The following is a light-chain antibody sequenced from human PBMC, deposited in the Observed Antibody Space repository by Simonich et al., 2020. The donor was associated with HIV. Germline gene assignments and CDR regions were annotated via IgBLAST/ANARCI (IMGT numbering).Light chain of an antibody. CDR2: DAS. CDR3: QQRSNWPP. V-gene: IGKV3-11*01. Sequence: EIVLTQSPATLSLSPGERATLSCRASQSVSSYLAWYQQKPGQAPRLLLYDASNRATGIPARLSGSGSGTDFTLTISSLEPEDFAVYYCQQRSNWPPFGQGTKLEIK. J-gene: IGKJ2*01. CDR1: QSVSSY.